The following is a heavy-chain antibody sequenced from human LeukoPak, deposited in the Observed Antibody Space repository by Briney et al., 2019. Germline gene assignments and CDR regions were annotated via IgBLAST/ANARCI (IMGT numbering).Heavy chain of an antibody. Sequence: PGGSLRLSCAASGFTFDDYAMHWVRQAPGKGLEWVSGISWNSGSIGYADSVKGRFTISRDNAKNSLYLQMNSLRAEDTAVYYCARWRLYCSSTSCYFDYWGQGTLVTVSS. D-gene: IGHD2-2*01. J-gene: IGHJ4*02. CDR1: GFTFDDYA. CDR3: ARWRLYCSSTSCYFDY. CDR2: ISWNSGSI. V-gene: IGHV3-9*01.